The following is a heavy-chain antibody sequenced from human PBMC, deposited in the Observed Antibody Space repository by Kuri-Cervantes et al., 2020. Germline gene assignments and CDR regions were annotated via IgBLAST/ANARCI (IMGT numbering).Heavy chain of an antibody. V-gene: IGHV1-8*01. CDR3: ARRTWGDYGMDV. Sequence: ASVKVSCKASGYTFTSYDINWVRQATGQGLEWMGWMNPNSGNTGYAQKFQGRVTMTRNTSISTAYMELSSLRSEDTAVYYCARRTWGDYGMDVWGQGTTVTVSS. CDR1: GYTFTSYD. J-gene: IGHJ6*02. CDR2: MNPNSGNT. D-gene: IGHD3-10*01.